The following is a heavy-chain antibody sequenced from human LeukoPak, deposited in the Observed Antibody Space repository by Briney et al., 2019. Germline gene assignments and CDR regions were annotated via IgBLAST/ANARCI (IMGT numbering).Heavy chain of an antibody. CDR2: IIPMFDTT. J-gene: IGHJ4*02. Sequence: SVKVSCKASGITFSPYLINGVGQPPAQELAWVGGIIPMFDTTDYAQMFQGRVTITTDESTSTAFLELSSLRSEDTAVYYCASYSLGRKGANPPYWGQGTLVTVSS. D-gene: IGHD3-16*01. CDR3: ASYSLGRKGANPPY. V-gene: IGHV1-69*05. CDR1: GITFSPYL.